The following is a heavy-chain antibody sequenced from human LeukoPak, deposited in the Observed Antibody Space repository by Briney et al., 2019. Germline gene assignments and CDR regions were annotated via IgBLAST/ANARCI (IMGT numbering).Heavy chain of an antibody. Sequence: AGGSLRLSCAASGFTFSSYRMHWIRQVPGKGLMWVSRINYDGSSTMYADSVKGRFTISRDNARNTLHLQLNSLRAEDTAVYYCVKGEGYCSGGGCYRYWGQAALVSVTS. D-gene: IGHD2-15*01. J-gene: IGHJ4*02. CDR1: GFTFSSYR. CDR3: VKGEGYCSGGGCYRY. CDR2: INYDGSST. V-gene: IGHV3-74*03.